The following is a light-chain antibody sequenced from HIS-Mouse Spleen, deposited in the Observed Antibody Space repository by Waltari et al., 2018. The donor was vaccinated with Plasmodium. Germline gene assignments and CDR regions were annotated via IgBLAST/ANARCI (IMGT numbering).Light chain of an antibody. J-gene: IGLJ3*02. V-gene: IGLV3-10*01. CDR2: EDS. CDR1: ALPKKY. CDR3: YSTDSSGNHRV. Sequence: SYELTQPPSVSVSPGQTARITCSGDALPKKYAYWYQQKSGQAPVLVSYEDSKRPSWIPEGFSGSSSGTMATLTISGAQVEDEADYYCYSTDSSGNHRVFGGGTKLTVL.